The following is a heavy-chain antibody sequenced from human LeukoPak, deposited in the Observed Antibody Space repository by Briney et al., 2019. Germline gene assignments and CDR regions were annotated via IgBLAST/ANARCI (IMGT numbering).Heavy chain of an antibody. CDR1: GGSISSYY. J-gene: IGHJ5*02. CDR2: IYYSGST. D-gene: IGHD2-2*01. CDR3: ARLLGYCSSTSCLNWFDP. Sequence: SETLFLTCTVSGGSISSYYWSWIRQPPGKGLEWIGYIYYSGSTNYNPSLKSRVTISVDTSKNQFSLKLSSVTAADTAVYYCARLLGYCSSTSCLNWFDPWGQGTLVTVSS. V-gene: IGHV4-59*01.